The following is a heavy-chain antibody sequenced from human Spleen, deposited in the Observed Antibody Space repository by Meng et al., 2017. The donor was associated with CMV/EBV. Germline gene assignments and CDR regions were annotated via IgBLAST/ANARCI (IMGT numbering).Heavy chain of an antibody. CDR2: ISSSGST. D-gene: IGHD2-8*01. CDR3: ARELMLYAAFDF. V-gene: IGHV4-61*01. CDR1: GGSVSSGNYY. J-gene: IGHJ4*02. Sequence: SETLSLTCTVSGGSVSSGNYYWSWIRQPPGKGLEWLGYISSSGSTNYSPSRKSRVTISLDTSKNQFSLKVRSVTAADTAVYYCARELMLYAAFDFWGQGTLVTVSS.